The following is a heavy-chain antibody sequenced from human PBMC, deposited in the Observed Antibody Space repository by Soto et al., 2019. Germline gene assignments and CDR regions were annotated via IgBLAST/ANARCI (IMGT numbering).Heavy chain of an antibody. J-gene: IGHJ4*02. CDR2: IIPIFGTA. CDR1: GGTFSSYA. V-gene: IGHV1-69*05. Sequence: GASVKVSCKASGGTFSSYAISWVRQAPGQGLEWMGGIIPIFGTANYAQKFQGRVTTTTDTSTSTAYMELRSLRSDDTAVYYCARSKYAKPFAYWGQGTLVPVSS. CDR3: ARSKYAKPFAY. D-gene: IGHD4-4*01.